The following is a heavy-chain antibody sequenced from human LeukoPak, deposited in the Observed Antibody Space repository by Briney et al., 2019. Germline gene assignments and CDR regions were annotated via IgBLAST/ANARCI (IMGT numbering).Heavy chain of an antibody. CDR2: IYPADSDT. CDR3: ARTLQSYGHNYFDP. Sequence: GESLKISCKGSGYDFATYWIGWVRQMPGKGLEWVGIIYPADSDTRYGPSFQGHVTISADYSISTAYLQWSSLKASDTAIYYCARTLQSYGHNYFDPWGQGTLVTVSS. V-gene: IGHV5-51*01. D-gene: IGHD3-16*01. J-gene: IGHJ5*02. CDR1: GYDFATYW.